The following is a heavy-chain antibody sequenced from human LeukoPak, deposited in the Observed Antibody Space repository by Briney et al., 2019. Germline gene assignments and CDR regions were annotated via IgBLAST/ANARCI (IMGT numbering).Heavy chain of an antibody. V-gene: IGHV3-21*01. J-gene: IGHJ4*02. Sequence: PGRSLRLSCAASGFTFDDYAMHWVRQAPGKGLEWVSSSGTRSGTKYYADSVMGRFTISRDSAMNSVSLQINSLRAEDTAVYYCLLQMTYGELSDPDFRGQGTLVTVSS. CDR2: SGTRSGTK. CDR1: GFTFDDYA. D-gene: IGHD3-16*02. CDR3: LLQMTYGELSDPDF.